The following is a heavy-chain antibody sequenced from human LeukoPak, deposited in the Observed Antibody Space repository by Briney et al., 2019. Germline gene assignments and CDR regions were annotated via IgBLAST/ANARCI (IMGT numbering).Heavy chain of an antibody. CDR1: GGSISSGDYY. CDR3: ARGSQYDFWSGYYRTHWYFDL. CDR2: IYYSGST. V-gene: IGHV4-30-4*01. J-gene: IGHJ2*01. Sequence: SQTLSLTCTVSGGSISSGDYYWSWIRQPPGKGLEWIGYIYYSGSTYYNPSLKSRVTISVDTSKNQFSLKLSSVTAADTAVYYCARGSQYDFWSGYYRTHWYFDLWGRGTLVTVSS. D-gene: IGHD3-3*01.